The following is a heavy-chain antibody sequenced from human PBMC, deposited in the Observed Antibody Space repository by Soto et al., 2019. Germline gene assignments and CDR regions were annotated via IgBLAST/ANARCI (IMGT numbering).Heavy chain of an antibody. D-gene: IGHD1-26*01. V-gene: IGHV1-3*01. CDR2: INAGNGNT. CDR3: ARGGSRYGYFDL. Sequence: QVQLVQSGAEVKKPGASVKVSCKASGYTFTSYAMHWVRQAPGQRLEWMGWINAGNGNTKYSQKFQGRVTITRDTAASTADRELSSLRSEDTAVYYCARGGSRYGYFDLWGRGTLVTVSS. CDR1: GYTFTSYA. J-gene: IGHJ2*01.